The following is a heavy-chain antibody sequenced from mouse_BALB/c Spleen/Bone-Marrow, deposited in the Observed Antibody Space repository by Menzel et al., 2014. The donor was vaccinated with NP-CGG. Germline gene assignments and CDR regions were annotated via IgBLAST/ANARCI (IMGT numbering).Heavy chain of an antibody. V-gene: IGHV3-1*02. J-gene: IGHJ4*01. CDR3: SKGTYAMDS. CDR2: IHYSGST. D-gene: IGHD3-3*01. Sequence: EVKLMESGPDLVKPSQSLSLTCTVTGYSISSGYTWHWIRQFPGNTLEWMGYIHYSGSTNYNPSLKSRISITRDTSKNQFFLQLNSVTTEDTATYFCSKGTYAMDSWGQGTSVTVS. CDR1: GYSISSGYT.